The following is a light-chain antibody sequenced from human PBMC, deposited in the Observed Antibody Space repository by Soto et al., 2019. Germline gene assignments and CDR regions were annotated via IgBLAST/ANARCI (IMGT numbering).Light chain of an antibody. CDR3: QQLNAYPLT. CDR2: GAS. CDR1: QGTSSY. V-gene: IGKV1-9*01. Sequence: DIQLTQSTSFLSASVRDRVTITFLASQGTSSYLAWFQQKPGRAPKLLIYGASTLQSGVPARFSGSGSGTDFTLTISNLQPEDFATYCCQQLNAYPLTFGQGTRLEI. J-gene: IGKJ5*01.